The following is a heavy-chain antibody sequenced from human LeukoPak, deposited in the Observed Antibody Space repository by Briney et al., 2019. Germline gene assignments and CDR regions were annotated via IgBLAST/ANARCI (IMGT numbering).Heavy chain of an antibody. CDR2: MNPNSGNT. V-gene: IGHV1-8*01. CDR3: ARASRRFTYYDFWSGSYYYYYYYMDV. J-gene: IGHJ6*03. D-gene: IGHD3-3*01. Sequence: ASVTVSCKASGYTFTSYDINWVRQATGQGLEWMGWMNPNSGNTGYAQKFQGRVTMTRNTSISTAYMELSSLRSEDTAVYYCARASRRFTYYDFWSGSYYYYYYYMDVWGKGTTVTVSS. CDR1: GYTFTSYD.